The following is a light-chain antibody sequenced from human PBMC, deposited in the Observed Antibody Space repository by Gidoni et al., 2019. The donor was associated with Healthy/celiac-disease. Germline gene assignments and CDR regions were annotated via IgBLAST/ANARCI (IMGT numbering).Light chain of an antibody. V-gene: IGLV4-69*01. J-gene: IGLJ2*01. CDR1: SYA. CDR3: QTWGTVV. CDR2: LNSDGSH. Sequence: SYAIAWHQQQPEKGPRYLMKLNSDGSHSKGDGIPDRFSGSSSGAERYLTISSLQSEDEADYYCQTWGTVVFGGGTKLTVL.